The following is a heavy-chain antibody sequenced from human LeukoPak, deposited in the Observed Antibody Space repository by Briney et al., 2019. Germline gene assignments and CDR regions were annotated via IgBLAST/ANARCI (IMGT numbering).Heavy chain of an antibody. CDR2: INHSGST. V-gene: IGHV4-34*01. D-gene: IGHD6-6*01. J-gene: IGHJ4*02. CDR3: AGEGRASSSSDY. Sequence: SETLSLTCAVYGGSFSGYYWSWIRQPPGKGLEWIGEINHSGSTNYNPSLKSRVTISVDTSKNQFSLKLSSVTAADTAVYYCAGEGRASSSSDYWGQGTLVTVSS. CDR1: GGSFSGYY.